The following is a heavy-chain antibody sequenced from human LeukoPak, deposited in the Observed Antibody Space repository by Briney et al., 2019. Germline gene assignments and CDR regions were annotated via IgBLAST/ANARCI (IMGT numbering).Heavy chain of an antibody. CDR1: GYTFTNYH. J-gene: IGHJ4*02. V-gene: IGHV1-2*06. CDR2: IYPSSGGT. D-gene: IGHD2/OR15-2a*01. Sequence: ASVKVSCKASGYTFTNYHMHWVRQAPGQGLEWMGRIYPSSGGTNYAQKFQGRITLTTDTSINTAYMELSRLRSDDTAVYYCARDLPFEDWGQGTLATVSS. CDR3: ARDLPFED.